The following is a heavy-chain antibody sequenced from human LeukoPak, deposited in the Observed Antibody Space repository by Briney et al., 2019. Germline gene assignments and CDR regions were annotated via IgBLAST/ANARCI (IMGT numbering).Heavy chain of an antibody. Sequence: KTSETLSLTCAVYGGSFSGFYWNWIRQHPGKGLEWIGYIYYSGSTYYNPSLKSRVTISVDTSKNQFSLKLSSVTAADTAVYYCARDRYGGNSRWYFDLWGRGTLVTVSS. CDR3: ARDRYGGNSRWYFDL. CDR1: GGSFSGFY. J-gene: IGHJ2*01. CDR2: IYYSGST. D-gene: IGHD4-23*01. V-gene: IGHV4-31*11.